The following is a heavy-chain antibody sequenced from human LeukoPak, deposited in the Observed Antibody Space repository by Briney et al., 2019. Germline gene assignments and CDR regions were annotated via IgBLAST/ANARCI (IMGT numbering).Heavy chain of an antibody. CDR1: GGSFSGYY. CDR2: INHSGST. D-gene: IGHD3-10*01. Sequence: SETLSLTCAAYGGSFSGYYWSWIRQPPGKGLEWIGEINHSGSTNYNPSLKSRVTISVDTSKNQFSLKLSSVTAADTAVYYCARVLRYYYGSGSSPFDYWGQGTLVTVSS. J-gene: IGHJ4*02. V-gene: IGHV4-34*01. CDR3: ARVLRYYYGSGSSPFDY.